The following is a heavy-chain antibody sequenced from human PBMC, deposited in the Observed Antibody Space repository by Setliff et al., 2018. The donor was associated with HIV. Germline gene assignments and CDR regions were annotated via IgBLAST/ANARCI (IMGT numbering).Heavy chain of an antibody. J-gene: IGHJ4*02. CDR3: ARDLRGRYYYGSGRTTSYYFDY. V-gene: IGHV4-34*01. CDR2: INHSGST. D-gene: IGHD3-10*01. CDR1: GGSFSGYY. Sequence: TSETLSLTCAVYGGSFSGYYWSWIRQPPGKGLEWIGEINHSGSTNYNPSLKSRVTISVDTSKNQFSLKLSSVTAADTAVYYCARDLRGRYYYGSGRTTSYYFDYWGQGTLVTVSS.